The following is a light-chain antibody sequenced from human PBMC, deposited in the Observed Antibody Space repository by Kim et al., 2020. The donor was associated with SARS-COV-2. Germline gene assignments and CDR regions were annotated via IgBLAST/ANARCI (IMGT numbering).Light chain of an antibody. CDR3: QRDNSYPR. J-gene: IGKJ5*01. Sequence: AIRMTQSPSSFSASTGDRVTITCRASQGISSYLAWYQQKPGKAPKLLIYAASTLQSGVPSRFSGSGSGTDFTLTISCLQSEDFATYSCQRDNSYPRFGQGTRLEIK. CDR2: AAS. CDR1: QGISSY. V-gene: IGKV1-8*01.